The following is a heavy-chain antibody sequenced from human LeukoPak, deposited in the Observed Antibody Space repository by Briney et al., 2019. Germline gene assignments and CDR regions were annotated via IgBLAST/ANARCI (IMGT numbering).Heavy chain of an antibody. V-gene: IGHV1-69*05. CDR3: ARVPYDYVWGSYRLGPSWY. D-gene: IGHD3-16*02. CDR2: IIPIFGTA. Sequence: GASVKVSCKASGGTFSSYAISWVRQAPGQGLEWMGSIIPIFGTAEYAQKFQGRLTITTDESTSTAYMELRNLRCDDKAAYYYARVPYDYVWGSYRLGPSWYWGQGTLVTVSS. J-gene: IGHJ4*02. CDR1: GGTFSSYA.